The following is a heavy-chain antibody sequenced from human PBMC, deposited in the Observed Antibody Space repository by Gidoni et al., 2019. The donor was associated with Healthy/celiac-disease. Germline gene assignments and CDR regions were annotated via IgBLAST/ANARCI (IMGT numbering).Heavy chain of an antibody. CDR1: GGSISSGGYY. J-gene: IGHJ6*02. D-gene: IGHD2-2*01. Sequence: QVQLQESGPGLVKPSQTLSLTCTVSGGSISSGGYYWSWIRQHPGKGLEWIGYIYYSGSTYYNTSLKSRVTISVDTSKNQCSLKLSSVTAADTAVYYCARGLGGDDIVVVPRMDVWGQGTTVTVSS. V-gene: IGHV4-31*03. CDR3: ARGLGGDDIVVVPRMDV. CDR2: IYYSGST.